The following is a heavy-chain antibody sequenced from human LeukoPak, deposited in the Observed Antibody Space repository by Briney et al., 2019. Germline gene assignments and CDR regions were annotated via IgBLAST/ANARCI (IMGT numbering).Heavy chain of an antibody. CDR1: GGSINNYY. CDR3: ARGDPFRAGWFDP. Sequence: KPSETLSLTCTVSGGSINNYYWTWIRQPPGKGLEWIGYIYYSGSTNYNPSLKSRVTISLDTSKNHFSLKLSSVTAADTAVYYCARGDPFRAGWFDPWGQGTLVTVSS. V-gene: IGHV4-59*12. J-gene: IGHJ5*02. CDR2: IYYSGST. D-gene: IGHD6-13*01.